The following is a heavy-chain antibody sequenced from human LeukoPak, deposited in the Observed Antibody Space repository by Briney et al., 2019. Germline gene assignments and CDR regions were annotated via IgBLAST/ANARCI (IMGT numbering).Heavy chain of an antibody. Sequence: GVLSLSCAASGFTFSSYWMHWVRQAPGKGLVWVSHINADGGSTSYSDPVKGRFTISRDNAKNTLYLHMNSLRAEDTAVYYCARLYASGSSDYWGQGTLVTVSS. CDR2: INADGGST. CDR3: ARLYASGSSDY. V-gene: IGHV3-74*01. CDR1: GFTFSSYW. J-gene: IGHJ4*02. D-gene: IGHD3-10*01.